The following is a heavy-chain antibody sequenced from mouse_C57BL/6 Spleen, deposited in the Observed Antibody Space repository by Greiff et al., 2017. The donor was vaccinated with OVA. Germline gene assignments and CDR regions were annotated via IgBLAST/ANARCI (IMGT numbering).Heavy chain of an antibody. CDR1: GYSFTSYY. J-gene: IGHJ4*01. CDR2: IYPGSGNT. D-gene: IGHD2-2*01. Sequence: VQLQQSGPELVKPGASVKISCKASGYSFTSYYIHWVKQRPGQGLEWIGWIYPGSGNTKYNEKFKGKATLTADTPSSTAYMQLSSLTSEDSAVYYCARYGFDGGAMDYWGQGTSVTVSS. V-gene: IGHV1-66*01. CDR3: ARYGFDGGAMDY.